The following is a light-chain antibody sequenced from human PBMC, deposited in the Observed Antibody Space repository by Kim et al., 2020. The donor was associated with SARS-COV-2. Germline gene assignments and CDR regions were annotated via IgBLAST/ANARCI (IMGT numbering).Light chain of an antibody. J-gene: IGLJ2*01. CDR3: QVWDSSSDL. V-gene: IGLV3-21*04. CDR2: YDS. CDR1: NIGSKS. Sequence: SYELTQPPSVSVAPGKTASITCGGNNIGSKSVHWYQQKPGQAPVLVIFYDSDRPSGIPERFSGSNSGNTATLTISRVEAGDEADYYCQVWDSSSDLFGGGTQLTVL.